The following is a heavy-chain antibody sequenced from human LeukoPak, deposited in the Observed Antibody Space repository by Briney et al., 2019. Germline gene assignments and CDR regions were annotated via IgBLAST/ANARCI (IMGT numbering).Heavy chain of an antibody. CDR1: GFTFSSYAM. V-gene: IGHV4-4*02. CDR3: ARQGYCTDGTCSNYFDY. Sequence: LGGSLRLSCAASGFTFSSYAMSWVRQAPGKGLEWIGKIYHSGSTNYNPSLKSRVTMSMDKSKNHFSLKLNSLTAADTAVYYCARQGYCTDGTCSNYFDYWGQGILVTVSS. CDR2: IYHSGST. J-gene: IGHJ4*02. D-gene: IGHD2-15*01.